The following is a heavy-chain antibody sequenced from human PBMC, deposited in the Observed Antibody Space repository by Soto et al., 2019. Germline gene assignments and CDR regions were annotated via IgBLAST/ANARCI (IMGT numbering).Heavy chain of an antibody. Sequence: SVKVSCKASGGTFSSYAISWVRQAPGQGLEWMGGIIPIFGTANYAQKFQGRVTITADESMSTAYMELSSLRSEDTAVYYCARGPGVQQLVPFDYWYWGQGTLVTVSS. CDR1: GGTFSSYA. D-gene: IGHD6-13*01. CDR2: IIPIFGTA. J-gene: IGHJ4*02. CDR3: ARGPGVQQLVPFDYWY. V-gene: IGHV1-69*13.